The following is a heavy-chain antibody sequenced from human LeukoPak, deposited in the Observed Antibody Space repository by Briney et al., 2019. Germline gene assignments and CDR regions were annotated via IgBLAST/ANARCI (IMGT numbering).Heavy chain of an antibody. CDR3: ARSDSSGRYGGYYYYYMDV. CDR2: ISDYNGNT. Sequence: GASVQVSCKASGYTFTSYGFTWVRQAPGEGLEWMGWISDYNGNTNYAQKLQGRVTMTTDTSTSTAYMELRSLRSDDTAVYYCARSDSSGRYGGYYYYYMDVWGKGTTVTVSS. J-gene: IGHJ6*03. V-gene: IGHV1-18*01. CDR1: GYTFTSYG. D-gene: IGHD6-19*01.